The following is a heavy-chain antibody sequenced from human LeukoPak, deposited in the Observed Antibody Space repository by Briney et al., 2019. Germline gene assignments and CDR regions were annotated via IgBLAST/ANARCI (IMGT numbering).Heavy chain of an antibody. CDR1: GFTFSSYG. V-gene: IGHV3-23*01. CDR3: AKDLPNDYDSSGYQSH. Sequence: GGSLRLSCAASGFTFSSYGMSWVRQAPGKGLEWVSAISGSGGSTYYADSVKGRFTISRDNSKNTLYLQMNSLRAEDTAVYYCAKDLPNDYDSSGYQSHWGQGTLVTVSS. J-gene: IGHJ4*02. CDR2: ISGSGGST. D-gene: IGHD3-22*01.